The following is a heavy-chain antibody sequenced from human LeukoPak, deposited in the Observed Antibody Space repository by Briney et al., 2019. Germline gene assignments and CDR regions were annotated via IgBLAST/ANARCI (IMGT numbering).Heavy chain of an antibody. CDR2: ISSDGTIT. V-gene: IGHV3-74*01. CDR1: GFTISNLW. D-gene: IGHD2-21*01. Sequence: GGSLRLSCAASGFTISNLWMYWVRQAPGKGLVWVSRISSDGTITNYADSVNGRFTISRDNAKSTLYLQLNSLRAEDTAIYYCAKLADAILWGQGTMVTVSS. J-gene: IGHJ3*01. CDR3: AKLADAIL.